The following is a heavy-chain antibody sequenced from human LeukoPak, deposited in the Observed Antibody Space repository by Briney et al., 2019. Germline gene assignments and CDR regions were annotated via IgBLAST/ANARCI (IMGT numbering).Heavy chain of an antibody. D-gene: IGHD3-3*01. V-gene: IGHV4-31*03. CDR1: GGSISGSSYY. CDR2: IYYSGST. Sequence: SETLSLTCTVSGGSISGSSYYWSWIRQHPGKGLEWIGYIYYSGSTYYNPSLKSRVTISVDTSKNQFSLKLSSVTAADTAVYYCARGSKRHFPYDFWSGYSYYFDYWGQGTLVTVSS. CDR3: ARGSKRHFPYDFWSGYSYYFDY. J-gene: IGHJ4*02.